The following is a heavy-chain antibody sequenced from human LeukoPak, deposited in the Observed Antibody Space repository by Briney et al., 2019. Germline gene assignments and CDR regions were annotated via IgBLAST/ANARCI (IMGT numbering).Heavy chain of an antibody. V-gene: IGHV3-21*01. D-gene: IGHD5-12*01. CDR3: AREYSGYGDFDY. J-gene: IGHJ4*02. CDR2: ISTSSSYI. Sequence: GGSLRLSCAASGVTFSGYSTNWVRRAPGMGLEWVSSISTSSSYIYYADSVKGRFTISRDDAKNSLYLQMNSLRAEDTAVYYCAREYSGYGDFDYWGQGTLVTVSS. CDR1: GVTFSGYS.